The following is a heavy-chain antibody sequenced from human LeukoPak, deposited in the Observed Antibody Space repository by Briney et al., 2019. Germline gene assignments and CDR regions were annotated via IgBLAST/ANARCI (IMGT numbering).Heavy chain of an antibody. CDR2: IYHSGST. CDR1: GYSISSGYY. J-gene: IGHJ6*04. CDR3: ARDRSKNDGYCSGGSCFTDYYYYGMDV. Sequence: PSETLSLTCAVSGYSISSGYYWGWIRQPPGKGLEWIGSIYHSGSTYCNPSLKSRVTISVDTSKNQFSLKLSSVAAADTAVYYCARDRSKNDGYCSGGSCFTDYYYYGMDVWGKGTTVTVSS. V-gene: IGHV4-38-2*02. D-gene: IGHD2-15*01.